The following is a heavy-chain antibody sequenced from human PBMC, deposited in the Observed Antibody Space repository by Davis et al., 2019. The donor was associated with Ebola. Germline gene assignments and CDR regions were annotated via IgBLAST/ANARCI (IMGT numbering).Heavy chain of an antibody. CDR3: ARIPRDYSFCG. J-gene: IGHJ4*02. Sequence: GESPKISCAASGFTFSSYWMSWVRQAPGKGLEWVANIKPDGSETSYADSVKGRFTISRDNAKNSLYLQMDSLRAEDTAVYFCARIPRDYSFCGWGQGTLVTVSS. CDR2: IKPDGSET. CDR1: GFTFSSYW. V-gene: IGHV3-7*01. D-gene: IGHD4-11*01.